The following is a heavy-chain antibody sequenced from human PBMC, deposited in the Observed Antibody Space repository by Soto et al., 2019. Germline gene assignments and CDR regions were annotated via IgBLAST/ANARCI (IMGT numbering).Heavy chain of an antibody. CDR2: IWYDGSNK. D-gene: IGHD2-8*02. J-gene: IGHJ6*02. Sequence: QVQLVESGGGVVQPGRSLRLSCAASGFSFSSFAMHWVRQAPGKGLEWVTLIWYDGSNKYYADSVKGRFTISRDNSKNTLYLQMNSLRDEHTAVYYCERSSGHCTGGSCYYYGMDVWGQGTTVTVSS. CDR3: ERSSGHCTGGSCYYYGMDV. V-gene: IGHV3-33*01. CDR1: GFSFSSFA.